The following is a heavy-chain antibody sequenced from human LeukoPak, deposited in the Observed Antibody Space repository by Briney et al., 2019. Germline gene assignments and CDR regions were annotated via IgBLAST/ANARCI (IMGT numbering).Heavy chain of an antibody. Sequence: GESLKISCKASGYTFTSYGISWVRQAPGQGLEWMGWISAYNGNTNYAQKLQGRVTMTTDTSTSTAYMELSSLRSEDTAIYFCAAGSYSESYIPYYYYMDVWGKGTTVTVSS. J-gene: IGHJ6*03. V-gene: IGHV1-18*01. D-gene: IGHD1-26*01. CDR3: AAGSYSESYIPYYYYMDV. CDR2: ISAYNGNT. CDR1: GYTFTSYG.